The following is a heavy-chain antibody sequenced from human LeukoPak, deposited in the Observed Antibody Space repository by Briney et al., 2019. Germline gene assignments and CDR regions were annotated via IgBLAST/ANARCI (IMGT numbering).Heavy chain of an antibody. D-gene: IGHD2-2*01. J-gene: IGHJ6*03. V-gene: IGHV4-34*03. CDR2: FNHSWGA. CDR1: SGSFSGYY. CDR3: RGGASRAPQSTSPRDF. Sequence: SETLSLTCGVYSGSFSGYYWTWFRQPPGKGLEWIGEFNHSWGAKYNPSLKSRATISVDTSKNQFSLKLSSETAADTAVYYCRGGASRAPQSTSPRDFGGKGTRVTVSS.